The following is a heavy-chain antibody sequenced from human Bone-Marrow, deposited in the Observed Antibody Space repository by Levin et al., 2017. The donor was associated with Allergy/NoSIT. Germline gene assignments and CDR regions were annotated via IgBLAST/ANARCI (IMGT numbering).Heavy chain of an antibody. CDR2: IDPSDSDS. Sequence: TSGGSLRLSCKGSGYSFTTNWISWVRQMPGKGLEWMGRIDPSDSDSTYRPSFQGHVTMSIDKSTSTAYLQWSSLKASDTAIYYCARQSTRNGWFNDAFDIWGQGTMVTVSS. CDR1: GYSFTTNW. V-gene: IGHV5-10-1*01. D-gene: IGHD6-19*01. J-gene: IGHJ3*02. CDR3: ARQSTRNGWFNDAFDI.